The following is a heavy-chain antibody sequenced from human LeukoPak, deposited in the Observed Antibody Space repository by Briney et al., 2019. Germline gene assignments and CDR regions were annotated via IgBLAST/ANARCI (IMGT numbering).Heavy chain of an antibody. Sequence: GGSLRLSCAASGFTFSSYAMSWVRQAPGKGLEWVSLEWVSGISGSGGSRYYADSVKGRFTISRDNSKNTLYLQMNSLRAEDTAVYYCAKDASWGWFDPWGQGTLVTVSS. CDR3: AKDASWGWFDP. CDR2: ISGSGGSR. D-gene: IGHD7-27*01. J-gene: IGHJ5*02. V-gene: IGHV3-23*01. CDR1: GFTFSSYA.